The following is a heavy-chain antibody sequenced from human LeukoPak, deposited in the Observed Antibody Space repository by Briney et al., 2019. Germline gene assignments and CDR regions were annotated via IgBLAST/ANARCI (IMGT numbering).Heavy chain of an antibody. CDR1: GFTFSSYA. CDR2: ISGSGGST. J-gene: IGHJ4*02. Sequence: GGSLRLSCAASGFTFSSYAMSWVRQAPGKGLEWVSAISGSGGSTYYADSVKGRFTISRDNSKNTLYLQMNSLRAEDTAVYYCAKVRARPGYSSSWYSFDYWGQGTLVTVSS. CDR3: AKVRARPGYSSSWYSFDY. D-gene: IGHD6-13*01. V-gene: IGHV3-23*01.